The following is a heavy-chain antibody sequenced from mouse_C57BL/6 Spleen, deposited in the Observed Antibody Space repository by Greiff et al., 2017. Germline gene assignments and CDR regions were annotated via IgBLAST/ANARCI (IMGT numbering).Heavy chain of an antibody. J-gene: IGHJ4*01. Sequence: VQLQQPGAELVKPGASVKLSCKASGYTFTSYWMHWVKQRPGQGLEWIGMIHPNSGSTNYNEKFKSKATLTVDKSSSTAYMQLSNLTSEDSAVYYCARHYTNYGYYAMDDWGQGTSVTVSS. CDR2: IHPNSGST. D-gene: IGHD2-5*01. CDR1: GYTFTSYW. CDR3: ARHYTNYGYYAMDD. V-gene: IGHV1-64*01.